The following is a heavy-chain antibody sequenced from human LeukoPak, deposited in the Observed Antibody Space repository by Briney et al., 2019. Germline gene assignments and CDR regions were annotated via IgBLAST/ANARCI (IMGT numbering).Heavy chain of an antibody. V-gene: IGHV4-38-2*01. CDR2: IYHSGRT. CDR1: GYSISSGYN. CDR3: AKIGYYYGPDY. J-gene: IGHJ4*02. Sequence: SETLSLTCAVSGYSISSGYNWGWIRQPPGEGLEWIGSIYHSGRTYYNPSLKSRVTLSVDTSKNQSSLKLSSVSAADTAVYYCAKIGYYYGPDYWGQGTLVTVSS. D-gene: IGHD3-10*01.